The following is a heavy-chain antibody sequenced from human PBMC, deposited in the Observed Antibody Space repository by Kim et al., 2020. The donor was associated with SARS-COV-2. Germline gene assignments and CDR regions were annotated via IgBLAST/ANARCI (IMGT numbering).Heavy chain of an antibody. D-gene: IGHD6-13*01. Sequence: SETLSLTCTVSGGSISSGGYYWSWIRQHPGKGLEWIGYIYYSGSTYYNPSLKSRVTISVDTSKNQFSLKLSSVTAADTAVYYCARVGIAAALGACDIWGQGTMVTVSS. CDR3: ARVGIAAALGACDI. J-gene: IGHJ3*02. CDR1: GGSISSGGYY. CDR2: IYYSGST. V-gene: IGHV4-31*03.